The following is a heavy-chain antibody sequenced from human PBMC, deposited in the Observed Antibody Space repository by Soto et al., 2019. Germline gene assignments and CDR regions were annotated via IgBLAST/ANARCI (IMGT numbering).Heavy chain of an antibody. CDR2: IKSKTDGGTT. CDR3: TTDPRFLEWLLSPWFDP. CDR1: GFTFSNAW. D-gene: IGHD3-3*01. Sequence: PGGSLRLSCAASGFTFSNAWMSWVRQAPGKGLEWVGRIKSKTDGGTTDYAAPVKGRFTISRDDSKNTLYLQMNSLKTEDTAVYYCTTDPRFLEWLLSPWFDPWGKGTLVTAPQ. V-gene: IGHV3-15*01. J-gene: IGHJ5*02.